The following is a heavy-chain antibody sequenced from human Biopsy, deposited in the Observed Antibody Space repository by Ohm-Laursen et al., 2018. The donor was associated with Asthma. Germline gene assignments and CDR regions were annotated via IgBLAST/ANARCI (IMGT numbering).Heavy chain of an antibody. J-gene: IGHJ3*01. CDR1: GYNFISFA. CDR2: VNTGNGDT. CDR3: AITYYDFLTGQVKDVFGV. Sequence: ASVKVSCNASGYNFISFAIHWVRQAPGQRLEWMGWVNTGNGDTKYSQKFQGRVTITRDTSASTAYMELRSLRSEDTATYYCAITYYDFLTGQVKDVFGVWGQGTMVTVSS. D-gene: IGHD3-9*01. V-gene: IGHV1-3*04.